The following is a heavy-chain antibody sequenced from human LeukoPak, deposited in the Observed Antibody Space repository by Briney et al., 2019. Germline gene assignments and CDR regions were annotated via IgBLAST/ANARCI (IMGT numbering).Heavy chain of an antibody. CDR2: ISFDGSNK. CDR3: AKSPNRGYSYGFDY. V-gene: IGHV3-30*18. Sequence: PGGSLRLSCAASGVTFSSFGMHWVRQAPGKGLEWVAVISFDGSNKYFADSVKGRFTISRDNSKNTLYLQMNSLRTEDTSVYYCAKSPNRGYSYGFDYWGQGTLVTVSS. J-gene: IGHJ4*02. D-gene: IGHD5-18*01. CDR1: GVTFSSFG.